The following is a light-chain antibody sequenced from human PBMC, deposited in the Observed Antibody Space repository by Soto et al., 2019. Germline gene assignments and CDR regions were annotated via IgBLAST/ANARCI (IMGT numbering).Light chain of an antibody. CDR1: QSISSW. J-gene: IGKJ1*01. CDR3: QQATSFPRT. V-gene: IGKV1-12*01. Sequence: DIQMTQSPSTMSASVGARVPITCRASQSISSWLAWYQQKPGKAPKLLIYAASTLQGGVPSRFSGSGSGTEFTLTISSLQPEDFATYYCQQATSFPRTFGQGTKVDIK. CDR2: AAS.